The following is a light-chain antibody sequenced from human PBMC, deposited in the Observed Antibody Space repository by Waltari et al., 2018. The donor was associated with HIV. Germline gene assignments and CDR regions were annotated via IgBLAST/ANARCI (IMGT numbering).Light chain of an antibody. CDR2: EDN. J-gene: IGLJ3*02. CDR3: CSYTGSTTWV. Sequence: QSALTQPAAVSGSPGQALTNSCTGTSSDVGSDTVVTWYQQHPGKAPKLMLYEDNKRPSGVSNRFSGSKSGNTASLTISGLQAEDEADYYCCSYTGSTTWVFGGGTKLTVL. CDR1: SSDVGSDTV. V-gene: IGLV2-23*01.